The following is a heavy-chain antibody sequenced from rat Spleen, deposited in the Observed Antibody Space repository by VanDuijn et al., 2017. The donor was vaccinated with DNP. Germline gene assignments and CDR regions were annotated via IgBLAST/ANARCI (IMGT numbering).Heavy chain of an antibody. J-gene: IGHJ3*01. Sequence: EVQLQESGPGLVKPSQSLSLTCSVTGYSITRNYWGWIRKFPGHKLEWMGFINSAGSTDYTPSLKSRISITRDTSKNQFFLQVNSVTTEDTATYYCARWDHYIGFAYWGQGTLVTVSS. CDR3: ARWDHYIGFAY. CDR2: INSAGST. CDR1: GYSITRNY. D-gene: IGHD1-1*01. V-gene: IGHV3-3*01.